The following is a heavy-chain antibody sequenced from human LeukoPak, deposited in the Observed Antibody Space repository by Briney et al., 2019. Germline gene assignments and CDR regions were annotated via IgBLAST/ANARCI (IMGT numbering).Heavy chain of an antibody. CDR1: GYTLTELS. V-gene: IGHV1-24*01. CDR3: ARVVPEQQLVRSGWFDP. Sequence: ASVKVSCKVSGYTLTELSMHWVRQAPGKGLEWMGGFDPEDGETIYAQKFQGRVTMTEDTSTDTAYMELSRLRSDDTAVYYCARVVPEQQLVRSGWFDPWGQGTLVTVSS. D-gene: IGHD6-13*01. J-gene: IGHJ5*02. CDR2: FDPEDGET.